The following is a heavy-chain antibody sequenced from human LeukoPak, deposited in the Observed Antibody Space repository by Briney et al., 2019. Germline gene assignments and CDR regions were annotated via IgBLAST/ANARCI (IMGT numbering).Heavy chain of an antibody. D-gene: IGHD6-13*01. CDR3: ARDLGQQLARGLFDY. J-gene: IGHJ4*02. V-gene: IGHV3-30*04. Sequence: GGSLRLSCAASGFTFSSYAMHWVRQAPGKGLEWVAVISYDGSNKNYADSVKGRFTISRDNSKNTLYLQMNSLRAEDTAVYYCARDLGQQLARGLFDYWGQGTLVTVSS. CDR1: GFTFSSYA. CDR2: ISYDGSNK.